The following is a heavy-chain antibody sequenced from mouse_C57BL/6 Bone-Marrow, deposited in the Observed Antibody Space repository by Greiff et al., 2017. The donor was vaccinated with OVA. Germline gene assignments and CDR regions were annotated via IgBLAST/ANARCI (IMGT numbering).Heavy chain of an antibody. D-gene: IGHD2-4*01. V-gene: IGHV1-5*01. CDR2: IYPGNSDT. J-gene: IGHJ1*03. Sequence: EVQLQQSGTVLARPGASVKMSCKTSGYTFTSYWMHWVKQRPGQGLEWIGAIYPGNSDTSYNQKFKGKAKLTAVTSASTAYMELSSLTNEDSAVYYCTRYDYDGYWYFDVWGTGTTVTVSS. CDR1: GYTFTSYW. CDR3: TRYDYDGYWYFDV.